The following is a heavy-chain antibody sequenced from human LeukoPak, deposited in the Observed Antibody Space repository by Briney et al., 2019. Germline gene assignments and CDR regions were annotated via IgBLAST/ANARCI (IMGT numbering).Heavy chain of an antibody. V-gene: IGHV3-23*01. CDR2: ISGSGGST. D-gene: IGHD3-10*01. J-gene: IGHJ5*02. CDR1: GFTFSSYA. Sequence: GGSLRLSCAASGFTFSSYAMSWVRQAPGKGLEWVSAISGSGGSTYYVDSVKGRFTISRDNSKNTLYLQMNSLRAEDTAVYYCAKQLWFGELLSTEDWFDPWGQGTLVTVSS. CDR3: AKQLWFGELLSTEDWFDP.